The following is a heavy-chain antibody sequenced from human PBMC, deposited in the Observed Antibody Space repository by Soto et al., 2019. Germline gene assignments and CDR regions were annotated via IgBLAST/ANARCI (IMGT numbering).Heavy chain of an antibody. D-gene: IGHD3-22*01. CDR1: CGSISSYY. V-gene: IGHV4-4*07. CDR3: AGNTMIVFRPFDY. CDR2: IHTSGST. J-gene: IGHJ4*02. Sequence: SETLSPTCTVSCGSISSYYWSCIRQPAWKGLEWIERIHTSGSTNYNPSLKSRVTMSVDTSKNQFSLKLSSVTAADTAVYYCAGNTMIVFRPFDYWGQGNLVTVS.